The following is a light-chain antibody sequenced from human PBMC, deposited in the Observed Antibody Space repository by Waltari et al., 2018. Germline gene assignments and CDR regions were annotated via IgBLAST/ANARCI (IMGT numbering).Light chain of an antibody. J-gene: IGKJ4*01. Sequence: EIVMTQSPATLSVSPGERATLSCRASQSVSDNLAWYQQQPGQSPRPLIRDTSGRATVILARFSGSWSGTEFTLTISSLQSEDFAVYYGQQYGAWPFTFGGGTKVEIK. CDR1: QSVSDN. CDR2: DTS. V-gene: IGKV3-15*01. CDR3: QQYGAWPFT.